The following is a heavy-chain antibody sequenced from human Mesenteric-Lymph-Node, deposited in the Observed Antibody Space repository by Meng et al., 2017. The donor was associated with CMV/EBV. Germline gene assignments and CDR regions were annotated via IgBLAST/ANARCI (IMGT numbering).Heavy chain of an antibody. CDR1: GDSISNSTYY. V-gene: IGHV4-39*01. D-gene: IGHD3-22*01. Sequence: RLQESGPGLGKPSETLSLPCIVSGDSISNSTYYWTWIRQPPGKGLEWIGSVHHSGTTYYNPSLKGRLTISVDTSANLFPLRLTTVTAADTATYYCARRGNYDSDYSEYWGQGTLVTVSS. CDR3: ARRGNYDSDYSEY. J-gene: IGHJ4*02. CDR2: VHHSGTT.